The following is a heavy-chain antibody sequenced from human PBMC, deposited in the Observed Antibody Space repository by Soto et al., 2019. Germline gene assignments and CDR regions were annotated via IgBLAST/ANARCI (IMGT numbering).Heavy chain of an antibody. CDR3: ARPRVTTWDYYFDY. V-gene: IGHV3-33*01. Sequence: QVQLVESGGGVVQPGRSLRLSCAASGFTFSNYGMHWVRQAPGKGLEWVAVIWYDGSNKYYADSVKGRFTISRDNSKNTLYLQMNSLRAEDTAVYYCARPRVTTWDYYFDYWGQGTLVTVSS. D-gene: IGHD4-17*01. CDR2: IWYDGSNK. J-gene: IGHJ4*02. CDR1: GFTFSNYG.